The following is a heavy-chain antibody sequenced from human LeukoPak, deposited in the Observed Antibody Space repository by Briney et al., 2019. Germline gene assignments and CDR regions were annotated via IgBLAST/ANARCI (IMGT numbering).Heavy chain of an antibody. D-gene: IGHD1-1*01. V-gene: IGHV4-38-2*02. CDR1: GYSISSGYY. J-gene: IGHJ3*02. Sequence: PSETLSLTCTVSGYSISSGYYWGWIRQPPGKGLEWIGSIYHSGSTYYNPSLKSRVTISVDTSKNQFSLKLSSVTAADTAVYYCAGLSLEPGAFDIWGQGTMVTVSS. CDR2: IYHSGST. CDR3: AGLSLEPGAFDI.